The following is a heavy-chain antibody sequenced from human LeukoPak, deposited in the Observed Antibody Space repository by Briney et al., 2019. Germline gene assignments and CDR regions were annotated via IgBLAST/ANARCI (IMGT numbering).Heavy chain of an antibody. CDR3: AKVLGYYYDSSGYFY. D-gene: IGHD3-22*01. CDR2: ISGSGGST. Sequence: GGSLRLSCAASGFTFSSYSMNWVRQAPGKGLEWVSAISGSGGSTYYADSVKGRFTISRDNSKNTLYLQMNSLRAEDTAVYYCAKVLGYYYDSSGYFYWGQGTLVTVSS. V-gene: IGHV3-23*01. J-gene: IGHJ4*02. CDR1: GFTFSSYS.